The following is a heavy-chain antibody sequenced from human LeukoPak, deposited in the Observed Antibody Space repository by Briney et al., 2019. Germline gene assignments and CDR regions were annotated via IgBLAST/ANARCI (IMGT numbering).Heavy chain of an antibody. CDR1: GFTFSSYS. Sequence: GGSLRFSCAASGFTFSSYSMNWVRQAPGKGLEWVSYISSSSSTIYYADSVKGRFTISRDNAKNSLYLQMNSLRDEDTAVYYCARDSGYDSSGYYVWFDYWGQGTLVTVSS. J-gene: IGHJ4*02. CDR2: ISSSSSTI. D-gene: IGHD3-22*01. CDR3: ARDSGYDSSGYYVWFDY. V-gene: IGHV3-48*02.